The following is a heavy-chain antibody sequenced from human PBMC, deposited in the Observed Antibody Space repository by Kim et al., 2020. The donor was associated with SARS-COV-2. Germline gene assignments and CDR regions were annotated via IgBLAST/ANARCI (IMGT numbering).Heavy chain of an antibody. V-gene: IGHV4-34*01. CDR1: GGSFSGYY. CDR2: INHSGST. J-gene: IGHJ5*02. CDR3: ASSYMVRGVITSNWFDP. Sequence: SETLSLTCAVYGGSFSGYYWSWIRQPPGKGLEWIGEINHSGSTNYNPSLKSRVTISVDTSKNQFSLKLSSVTAADTAVYYCASSYMVRGVITSNWFDPWGQGTLVTVSS. D-gene: IGHD3-10*01.